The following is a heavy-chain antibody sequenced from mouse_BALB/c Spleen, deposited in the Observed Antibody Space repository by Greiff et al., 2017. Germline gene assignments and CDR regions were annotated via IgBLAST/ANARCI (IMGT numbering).Heavy chain of an antibody. CDR1: GYSFTGYT. D-gene: IGHD4-1*01. J-gene: IGHJ4*01. CDR3: ARGDWDEYYYAMDY. CDR2: INPYNGGT. Sequence: VQLKQSGPELVKPGASMKISCKASGYSFTGYTMNWVKQSHGKNLEWIGLINPYNGGTSYNQKFKGKATLTVDKSSSTAYMELLSLTSEDSAVYYCARGDWDEYYYAMDYWGQGTSVTVSS. V-gene: IGHV1-18*01.